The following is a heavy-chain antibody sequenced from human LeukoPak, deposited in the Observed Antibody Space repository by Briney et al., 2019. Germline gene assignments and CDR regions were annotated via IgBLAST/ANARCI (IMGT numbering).Heavy chain of an antibody. V-gene: IGHV4-59*01. D-gene: IGHD6-6*01. CDR3: ARVDYTTSSPYLLPDS. CDR2: IYYSGST. CDR1: GASIIGYY. Sequence: PSETLSLTCTVFGASIIGYYCSYIQHPPGKGRELIRYIYYSGSTNYNPSLKSRVTISVDTSKNHLSLRLTSVTAADTAVYYCARVDYTTSSPYLLPDSWGQGILVTVSS. J-gene: IGHJ4*02.